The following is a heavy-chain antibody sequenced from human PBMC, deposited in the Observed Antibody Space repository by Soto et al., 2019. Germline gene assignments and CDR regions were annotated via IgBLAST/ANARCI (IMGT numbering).Heavy chain of an antibody. J-gene: IGHJ6*02. CDR3: ARGYSSSSVHMGRYYGMDV. D-gene: IGHD6-6*01. CDR2: IWYDGSNK. Sequence: LRLSCAASGFTFSSYGMHWVRQAPGKGLEWVAVIWYDGSNKYYADSVKGRFTISRDNSKNTLYLQMNSLRAEDTAVYYCARGYSSSSVHMGRYYGMDVWGQGTTVTVSS. V-gene: IGHV3-33*01. CDR1: GFTFSSYG.